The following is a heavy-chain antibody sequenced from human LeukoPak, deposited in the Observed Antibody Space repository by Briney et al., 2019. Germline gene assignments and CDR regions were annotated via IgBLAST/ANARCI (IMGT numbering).Heavy chain of an antibody. Sequence: SETLSLTCTVSGGSISSGSYYWSWIRQPAGKGLEWIGRIYTSGSTNYNPSLKSRVTISVDTSKNQFSLKLSSVTAADTAVYYCARDGASGSYQPFDYWGQGTLVTVSS. V-gene: IGHV4-61*02. CDR2: IYTSGST. CDR3: ARDGASGSYQPFDY. J-gene: IGHJ4*02. D-gene: IGHD1-26*01. CDR1: GGSISSGSYY.